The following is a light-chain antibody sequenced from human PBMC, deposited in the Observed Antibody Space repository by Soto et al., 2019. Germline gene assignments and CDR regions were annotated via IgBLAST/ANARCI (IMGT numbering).Light chain of an antibody. CDR1: QSVSIY. V-gene: IGKV3-11*01. J-gene: IGKJ1*01. Sequence: EILFTQSPGTLSLSPGERATLSCRASQSVSIYLAWYQQKPGQAPSLLIYDASNRATGIPARFSGSVSGTDFTLTLSSLEPEDFAFYYCHQYNYWHPWTFGQGTKVDIK. CDR2: DAS. CDR3: HQYNYWHPWT.